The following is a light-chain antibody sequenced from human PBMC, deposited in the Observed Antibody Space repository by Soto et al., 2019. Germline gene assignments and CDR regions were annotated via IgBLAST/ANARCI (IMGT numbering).Light chain of an antibody. Sequence: DIQMTQSPSTLSASVGDRVTITCRASQSISSWLAWYQQKPGKAPKLLIYKASSLESGVPSRFSGSRTGKKFTLTIISLQPDDFATYYCQQYNSYWTFGQGTKVDIK. J-gene: IGKJ1*01. CDR2: KAS. V-gene: IGKV1-5*03. CDR3: QQYNSYWT. CDR1: QSISSW.